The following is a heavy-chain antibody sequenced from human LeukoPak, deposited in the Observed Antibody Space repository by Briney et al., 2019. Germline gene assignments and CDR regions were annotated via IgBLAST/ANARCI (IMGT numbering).Heavy chain of an antibody. J-gene: IGHJ6*02. Sequence: TSETLSLTCAVYGGSFSGYHWSWIRQPPGKGLEWIGEINHSGSTNYNPSLKSRVTISVDTSKNQFSLKLSSVTAADTAVYYCARDYYDSSGFYSRVYGMDVWGQGTTVTVSS. CDR3: ARDYYDSSGFYSRVYGMDV. CDR1: GGSFSGYH. V-gene: IGHV4-34*01. CDR2: INHSGST. D-gene: IGHD3-22*01.